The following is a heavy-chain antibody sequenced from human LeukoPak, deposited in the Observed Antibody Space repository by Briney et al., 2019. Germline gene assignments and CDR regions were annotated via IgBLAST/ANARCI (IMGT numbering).Heavy chain of an antibody. J-gene: IGHJ4*02. CDR1: GGTFSSYA. CDR2: INPSGGST. Sequence: GSSVKVSCKASGGTFSSYAISWVRQAPGQGLEWMGIINPSGGSTSYAQKFQGRVTMTRDMSTSTVYMELSSLRSEDTAVYYCARDQRWLQLDYFDYWGQGTLVTVSS. V-gene: IGHV1-46*01. CDR3: ARDQRWLQLDYFDY. D-gene: IGHD5-24*01.